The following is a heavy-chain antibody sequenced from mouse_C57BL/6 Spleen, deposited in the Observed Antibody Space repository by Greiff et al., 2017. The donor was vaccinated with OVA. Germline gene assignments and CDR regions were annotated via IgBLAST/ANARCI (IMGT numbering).Heavy chain of an antibody. Sequence: QVQLQQPGAELVKPGASVKLSCTASGYTFTSYWMHWVQQRPGRGLEWIGRIGRNSGGTKYNEKFKSKATLTVDKPSSTGYMQLSSLTSEDSAVYDCARLGDYDYFDDWGQGTTLTVSS. CDR3: ARLGDYDYFDD. CDR2: IGRNSGGT. J-gene: IGHJ2*01. CDR1: GYTFTSYW. V-gene: IGHV1-72*01. D-gene: IGHD2-4*01.